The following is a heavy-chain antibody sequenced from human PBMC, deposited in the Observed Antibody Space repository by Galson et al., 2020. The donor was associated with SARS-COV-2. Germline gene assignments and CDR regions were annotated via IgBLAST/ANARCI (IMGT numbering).Heavy chain of an antibody. CDR3: ARRGGRVTARRLGL. CDR1: GGSISTTSYF. Sequence: SETLSLTCTVSGGSISTTSYFWGWIRQPPGKGLEWIGTIYYSGTTYYNPSLRSRVTISVDTSRNQSALKLNSVTAADTAVYYWARRGGRVTARRLGLRGRGPLLPGSS. V-gene: IGHV4-39*01. D-gene: IGHD2-21*02. CDR2: IYYSGTT. J-gene: IGHJ2*01.